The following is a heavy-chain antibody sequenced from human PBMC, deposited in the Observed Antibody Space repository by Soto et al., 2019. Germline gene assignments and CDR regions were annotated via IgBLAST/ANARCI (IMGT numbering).Heavy chain of an antibody. CDR2: LYWDHDK. D-gene: IGHD2-15*01. CDR1: GFSLSTSGVG. J-gene: IGHJ4*02. V-gene: IGHV2-5*02. CDR3: EHLVVAGVTYYFDY. Sequence: QITLKESGPTLVQPTQTLTLTCAFSGFSLSTSGVGVGWIRQPPGNAREWLAFLYWDHDKRYSPSLKSRLTIIKHTSKNQVVLRMTNMDPLDTATYNFEHLVVAGVTYYFDYLCQGTLVTVSS.